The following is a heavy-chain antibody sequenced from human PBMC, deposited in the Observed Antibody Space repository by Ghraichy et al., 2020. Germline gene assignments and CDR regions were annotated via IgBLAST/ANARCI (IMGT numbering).Heavy chain of an antibody. V-gene: IGHV4-39*01. CDR3: ASGFRDGSGSYYGDY. Sequence: SETLSLTCTVSGGSISSSSYYWGWIRQPPGKGLEWIGSIYYSRSTYYNPSLKSRVTISVDTSKNQFSQKLSSVTAADTAVYYCASGFRDGSGSYYGDYWGQGPLVTVSS. CDR1: GGSISSSSYY. D-gene: IGHD3-10*01. J-gene: IGHJ4*02. CDR2: IYYSRST.